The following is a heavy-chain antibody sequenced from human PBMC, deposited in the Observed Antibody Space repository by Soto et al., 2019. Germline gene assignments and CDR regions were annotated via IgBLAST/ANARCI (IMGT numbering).Heavy chain of an antibody. V-gene: IGHV4-59*01. Sequence: SETLSLTCTVSGGSISSYYWSWIRQPPGKGLEWIGYIYYSGSTNYNPSLKSRVTISVDTSKNQFSLKLSSVTAADTAVYYCARWPYSGPFDYWGQGTLVTVSS. D-gene: IGHD5-12*01. CDR2: IYYSGST. CDR3: ARWPYSGPFDY. CDR1: GGSISSYY. J-gene: IGHJ4*02.